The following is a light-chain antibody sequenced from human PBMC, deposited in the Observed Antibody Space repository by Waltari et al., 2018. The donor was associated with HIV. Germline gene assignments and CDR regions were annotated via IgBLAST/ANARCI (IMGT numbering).Light chain of an antibody. V-gene: IGLV2-23*02. CDR1: SSDVGSYNL. Sequence: QSALTQPASVSGSPGQSITISCTGTSSDVGSYNLVPWYQQHPGKAPKLMIYEVSKRPSGVSNRFSGSKSGNTASLTNSGLQAEDEADYYCCSYAGSSTYVFGTGTKVTVL. CDR2: EVS. J-gene: IGLJ1*01. CDR3: CSYAGSSTYV.